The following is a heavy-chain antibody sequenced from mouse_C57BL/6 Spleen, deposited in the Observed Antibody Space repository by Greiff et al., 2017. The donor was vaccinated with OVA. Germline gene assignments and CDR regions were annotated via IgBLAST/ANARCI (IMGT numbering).Heavy chain of an antibody. Sequence: EVMLVESGGGLVQPGGSLKLSCAASGFTFSDYYMYWVRQTPEKRLEWVAYISNGGGSTYYPDTVKGRFTISRDNAKNTLYLQMSRLKSEDTAMYYCARAYYRNYVGNFDVWGTGTTVTVSS. V-gene: IGHV5-12*01. CDR1: GFTFSDYY. J-gene: IGHJ1*03. D-gene: IGHD2-5*01. CDR3: ARAYYRNYVGNFDV. CDR2: ISNGGGST.